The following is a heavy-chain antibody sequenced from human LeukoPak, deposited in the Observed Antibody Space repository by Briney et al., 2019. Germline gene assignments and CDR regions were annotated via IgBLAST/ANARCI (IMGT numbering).Heavy chain of an antibody. Sequence: PSETLSLTCAVYGGSFSGYYWSWIRQPAGKGLEWIGRIYISGSTDYNPSLKSRVTISVDTSKNEFSLKLTSVTAADTAVYYCARDVGSCYGFGCWFDPWGQGTLVTVSS. D-gene: IGHD2-2*01. CDR1: GGSFSGYY. CDR3: ARDVGSCYGFGCWFDP. J-gene: IGHJ5*02. V-gene: IGHV4-4*07. CDR2: IYISGST.